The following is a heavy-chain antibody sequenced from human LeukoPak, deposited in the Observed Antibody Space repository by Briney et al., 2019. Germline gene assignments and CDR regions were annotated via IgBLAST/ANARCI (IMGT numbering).Heavy chain of an antibody. CDR3: ARDPYDSSGLYYDY. J-gene: IGHJ4*02. Sequence: PSETLSLTCAVYGGSFSGYYWSWIRQPPGKGLEWIGEINHSGSTNYNPSLKSRVTISVDTSKNQFSLKLSSVTAADTAVYYCARDPYDSSGLYYDYWGQGTLVTVSS. CDR2: INHSGST. D-gene: IGHD3-22*01. CDR1: GGSFSGYY. V-gene: IGHV4-34*01.